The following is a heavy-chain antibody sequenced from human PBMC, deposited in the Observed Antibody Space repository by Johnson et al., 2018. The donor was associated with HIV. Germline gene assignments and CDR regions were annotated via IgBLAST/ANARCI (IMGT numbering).Heavy chain of an antibody. D-gene: IGHD1-14*01. V-gene: IGHV3-30*03. CDR1: GFTFSSYG. CDR2: ISYDGSNK. CDR3: ARDPLYNIYAFDI. J-gene: IGHJ3*02. Sequence: QVQLVESGGGLVKPGGSLRLSCAASGFTFSSYGMHWVRQAPGKGLECVAVISYDGSNKYYADSVKGRFTISRDNSKNTLYLQMSSLRAEDTAVYYCARDPLYNIYAFDIWGQGTMVTVSS.